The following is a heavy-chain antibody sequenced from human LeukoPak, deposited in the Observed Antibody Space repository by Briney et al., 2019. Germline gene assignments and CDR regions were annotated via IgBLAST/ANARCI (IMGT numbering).Heavy chain of an antibody. CDR1: GYTFTDYY. Sequence: ASVKVSCKASGYTFTDYYLHWVRQAPGQGLEWMGWINPNSGGTNYPQKSQGRVTMTRDTSISTAYMELSRLRSDDTAVYYCAILATTQLFDYWGQGTLVTVSS. V-gene: IGHV1-2*02. CDR2: INPNSGGT. CDR3: AILATTQLFDY. D-gene: IGHD5-12*01. J-gene: IGHJ4*02.